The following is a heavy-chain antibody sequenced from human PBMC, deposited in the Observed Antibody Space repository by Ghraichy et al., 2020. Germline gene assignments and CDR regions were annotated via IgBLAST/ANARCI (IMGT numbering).Heavy chain of an antibody. CDR1: GFSLSTSGVG. J-gene: IGHJ5*02. CDR3: AHREYCNTSCCSNWFDP. Sequence: SGPTLVKPTQTLTLTCTFSGFSLSTSGVGVGWIRQPPGKALWGLALIYWDDDKRYSPSLKSRLTITKDTSKNQVVLTMTNMDPMDTGTYYCAHREYCNTSCCSNWFDPWGQGTLVTVSS. D-gene: IGHD2/OR15-2a*01. V-gene: IGHV2-5*02. CDR2: IYWDDDK.